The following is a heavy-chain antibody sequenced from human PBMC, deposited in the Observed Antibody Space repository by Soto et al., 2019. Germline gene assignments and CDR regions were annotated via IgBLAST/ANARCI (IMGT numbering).Heavy chain of an antibody. CDR2: ISGSGGST. J-gene: IGHJ4*02. CDR1: GFTFSSYA. Sequence: EVQLLESGGGMVQPGGSLRLSCAASGFTFSSYAMSWVRQAPGKRLEWVSAISGSGGSTYYADSVKGRFTISRDNSRNPLDLQMNSLRAEDTAVYYCAKDSSSLEEAPDYWGQGTLVTVSS. D-gene: IGHD6-6*01. V-gene: IGHV3-23*01. CDR3: AKDSSSLEEAPDY.